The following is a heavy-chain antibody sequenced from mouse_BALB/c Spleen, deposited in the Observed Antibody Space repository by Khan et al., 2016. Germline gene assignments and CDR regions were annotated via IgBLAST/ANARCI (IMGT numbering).Heavy chain of an antibody. J-gene: IGHJ1*01. Sequence: QIQLVQSGPELKKPGETVKISCKTSGYTFTNYGMNWVKQAPGKDLKWMGWINTYTGEPTFADDFKGRFAFSLDTSANTAYLQINTLKNEDTATYFCAREEILRYFDVWGAWTTVTVSS. CDR3: AREEILRYFDV. V-gene: IGHV9-3-1*01. CDR2: INTYTGEP. CDR1: GYTFTNYG.